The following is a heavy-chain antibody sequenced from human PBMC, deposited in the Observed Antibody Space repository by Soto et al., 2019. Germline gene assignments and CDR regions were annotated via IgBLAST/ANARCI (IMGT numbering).Heavy chain of an antibody. V-gene: IGHV1-46*03. J-gene: IGHJ6*03. Sequence: QVQLVQSGAEVKKPGASVKVSCKASGYTFTSYYIHWVRQAPGQGLEWMGVINPFDDSTIYAQRFQGRVTMTSATSTSTVFMEVSSLRSEDTAVYHCAREEMPTVNNYYYYMDVWGKGTTVTVSS. CDR2: INPFDDST. CDR1: GYTFTSYY. D-gene: IGHD4-4*01. CDR3: AREEMPTVNNYYYYMDV.